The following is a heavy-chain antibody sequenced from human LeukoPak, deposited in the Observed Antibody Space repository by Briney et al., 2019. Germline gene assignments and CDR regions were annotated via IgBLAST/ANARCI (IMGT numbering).Heavy chain of an antibody. CDR3: ARAKKGGGYGFDY. Sequence: SETLSLTCAVYGGSFSGYYWSWIRQPSGKGLEWIGEINHSGSTNYNPSLKSRVTISVDTSKNQFSLKLSSVTAADTAVYYCARAKKGGGYGFDYWGQGTLVTVSS. D-gene: IGHD3-22*01. CDR2: INHSGST. V-gene: IGHV4-34*01. CDR1: GGSFSGYY. J-gene: IGHJ4*02.